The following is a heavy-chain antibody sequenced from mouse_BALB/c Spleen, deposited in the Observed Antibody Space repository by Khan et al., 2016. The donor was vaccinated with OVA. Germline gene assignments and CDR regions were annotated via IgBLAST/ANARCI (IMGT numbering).Heavy chain of an antibody. CDR1: GYTFTTYW. V-gene: IGHV1-7*01. CDR2: INHTSGYT. J-gene: IGHJ2*01. Sequence: VQLQQSGAERAKPGASVKMSCKASGYTFTTYWMHWVKQRPGQGLEWIGYINHTSGYTDYNEKFKDRDTLSADKSSSTAYMQLSSLTSEDSAVYYCTRDRIDYWGQGTTLTVSS. CDR3: TRDRIDY.